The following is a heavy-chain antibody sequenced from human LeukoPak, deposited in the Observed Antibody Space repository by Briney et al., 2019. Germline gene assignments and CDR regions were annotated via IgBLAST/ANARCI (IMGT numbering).Heavy chain of an antibody. CDR2: INSDGTST. D-gene: IGHD6-19*01. J-gene: IGHJ4*02. V-gene: IGHV3-74*01. CDR3: ARASSLADDY. CDR1: GFSFSSSW. Sequence: PGGSLRLSCAASGFSFSSSWMHWVRQAPGKGLVWVSRINSDGTSTSYADSVKGRFTISRDNAKNTLHLQMNSLRAEDTAVYYCARASSLADDYWGQGTLVTVSS.